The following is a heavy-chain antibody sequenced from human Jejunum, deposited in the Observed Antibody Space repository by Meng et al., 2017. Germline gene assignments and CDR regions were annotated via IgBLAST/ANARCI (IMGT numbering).Heavy chain of an antibody. CDR1: GFSLSTSGVG. CDR2: IYWDDDK. V-gene: IGHV2-5*02. D-gene: IGHD1-1*01. Sequence: IPFKDSCPTPVKPTQTLTLTFTFSGFSLSTSGVGVGWIRQPPGKALEGLALIYWDDDKRYNPSLRSRLTIVKDTSNNQVFLIMTNMDPVDTATYFCAHRLGPSGSNWDVGYFDYWGQGSLVTVSS. J-gene: IGHJ4*02. CDR3: AHRLGPSGSNWDVGYFDY.